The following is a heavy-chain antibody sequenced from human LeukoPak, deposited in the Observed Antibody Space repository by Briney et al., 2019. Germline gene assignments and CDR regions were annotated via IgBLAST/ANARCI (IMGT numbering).Heavy chain of an antibody. CDR2: ISYDGSHI. CDR3: AKGGWKPGRYLDS. V-gene: IGHV3-30*18. D-gene: IGHD2-15*01. Sequence: PGGSLRLSCAASEFTFSSYGMHWVRQAPGRGLEWVTVISYDGSHIYYADSVKGRFTISRDNSKNTLYLQMNSLRVEDTAVYYWAKGGWKPGRYLDSWGQGTLVTVSS. J-gene: IGHJ4*02. CDR1: EFTFSSYG.